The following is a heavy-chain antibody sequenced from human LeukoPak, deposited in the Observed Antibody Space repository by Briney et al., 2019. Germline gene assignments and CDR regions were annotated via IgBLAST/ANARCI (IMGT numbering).Heavy chain of an antibody. CDR1: GGSISSSNHY. J-gene: IGHJ4*02. D-gene: IGHD3-22*01. CDR2: INYSGST. Sequence: SETLSLTCTVSGGSISSSNHYWGWIRQPPGKGLEWIGSINYSGSTYYKSSLRSRVTISADTSKNQFSLKLSSVAAADTAVYYCARHRFALVIRGPLDYWGRGTLVTVSS. V-gene: IGHV4-39*01. CDR3: ARHRFALVIRGPLDY.